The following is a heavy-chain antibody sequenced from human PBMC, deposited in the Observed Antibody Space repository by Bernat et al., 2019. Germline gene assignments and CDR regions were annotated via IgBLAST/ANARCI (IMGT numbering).Heavy chain of an antibody. CDR1: GYTFTSYY. V-gene: IGHV1-46*01. D-gene: IGHD3-3*01. J-gene: IGHJ3*02. Sequence: QVQLVQSGAEVKKPGASVKVSCKASGYTFTSYYMHWVRQAPGQGLEWMGIINPSDGSTSYAQKFQGRVTMTRDTSTSTVYMELSSRRSEDTAVYYCARPAAHYDCWSGYDKGGGAFDSWGQGTMVTVSS. CDR2: INPSDGST. CDR3: ARPAAHYDCWSGYDKGGGAFDS.